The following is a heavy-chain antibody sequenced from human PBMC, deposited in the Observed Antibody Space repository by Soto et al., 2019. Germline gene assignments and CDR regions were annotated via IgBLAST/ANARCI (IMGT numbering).Heavy chain of an antibody. CDR2: IFYSGST. Sequence: PSETLSLTCTVSGGSIRSYYWTWIRQPPGKGLEWLGYIFYSGSTFYNPSLKSRVTISIHTSKSQFSLQLTSVTAADTAVYYCARGAADTAMVDSRGQGPLVTVSS. J-gene: IGHJ4*02. V-gene: IGHV4-59*01. D-gene: IGHD5-18*01. CDR1: GGSIRSYY. CDR3: ARGAADTAMVDS.